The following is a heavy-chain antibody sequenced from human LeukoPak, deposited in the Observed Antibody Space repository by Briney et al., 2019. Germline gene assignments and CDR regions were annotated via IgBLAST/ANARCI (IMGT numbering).Heavy chain of an antibody. CDR3: ARENIVVVTVGMDV. D-gene: IGHD2-21*02. CDR1: GYTFTSYD. V-gene: IGHV1-8*01. Sequence: ASVKVSCKASGYTFTSYDINWVRQATGQGLEWMGWMNPNSGNTGYAQKFQGRVTMTRNTSISTAYMELSSLRSEDTAVYYCARENIVVVTVGMDVWGQGTTVTVSS. CDR2: MNPNSGNT. J-gene: IGHJ6*02.